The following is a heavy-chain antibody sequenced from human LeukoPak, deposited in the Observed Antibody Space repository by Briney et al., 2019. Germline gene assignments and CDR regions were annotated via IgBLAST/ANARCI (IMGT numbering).Heavy chain of an antibody. V-gene: IGHV4-39*07. J-gene: IGHJ4*02. CDR3: ARRGPTGGGLDY. CDR1: GGSISSSSYY. D-gene: IGHD3-16*01. CDR2: IYYSGST. Sequence: SETLSLTCTVSGGSISSSSYYWGWIRQPPGKGLEWIGSIYYSGSTYYNPSLKSRSTISVDTSKNQFSLKLSSVPAADTAVYYCARRGPTGGGLDYWGQGTLVTVSS.